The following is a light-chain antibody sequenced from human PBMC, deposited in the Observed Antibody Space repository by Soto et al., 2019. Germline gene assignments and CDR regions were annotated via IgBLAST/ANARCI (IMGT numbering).Light chain of an antibody. CDR3: QQFGDSPPAFT. V-gene: IGKV3-20*01. CDR1: RSVSSRY. J-gene: IGKJ2*01. Sequence: ESMWTQSPGTLSLSPGDRATLSCRASRSVSSRYITWYQQKPGQAPRLLIYGASIRATGIPDRFSGSGSGTDFTLTISRLEAEDFAVYYCQQFGDSPPAFTFGQGTKLEI. CDR2: GAS.